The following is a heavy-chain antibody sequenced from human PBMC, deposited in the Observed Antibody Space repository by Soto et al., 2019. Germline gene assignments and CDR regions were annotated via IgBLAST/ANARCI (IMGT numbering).Heavy chain of an antibody. CDR1: GYTLTGYY. D-gene: IGHD3-22*01. CDR3: ARLGLKSHYYDSPDI. CDR2: INPNSGGT. Sequence: ASVKVSCKASGYTLTGYYMHWVRQAPGQGLEWMGWINPNSGGTNYAQKFQGRVTMTRDTSISTAYMELSRLRSDDTAVYYCARLGLKSHYYDSPDIWGQGTMVTVSS. J-gene: IGHJ3*02. V-gene: IGHV1-2*02.